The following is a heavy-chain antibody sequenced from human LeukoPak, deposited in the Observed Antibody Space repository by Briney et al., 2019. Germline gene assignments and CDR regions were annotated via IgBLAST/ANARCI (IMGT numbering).Heavy chain of an antibody. J-gene: IGHJ4*02. CDR2: IYYSGST. CDR3: VTGNYYSSDY. Sequence: SETLSLTCTVSGGSIYSSSYYWGWIRQPPGKGLEWIGNIYYSGSTYYNPSLKSRVTISVDTSKNQFSLKLSSVTAADTPVYYCVTGNYYSSDYWGQGTLVTVSS. CDR1: GGSIYSSSYY. V-gene: IGHV4-39*01. D-gene: IGHD3-10*01.